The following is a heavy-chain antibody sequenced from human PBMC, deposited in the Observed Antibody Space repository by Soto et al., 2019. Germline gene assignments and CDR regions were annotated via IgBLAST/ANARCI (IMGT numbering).Heavy chain of an antibody. CDR3: ARVFGSPDY. D-gene: IGHD3-10*01. J-gene: IGHJ4*02. CDR2: IYYSGST. CDR1: GGSISGYY. V-gene: IGHV4-59*01. Sequence: TLSLTCTVSGGSISGYYWTWIRQPPGKGLEWIGHIYYSGSTNYNPSLKSRVTISIDKSKNQFSLKVTSVTAADTAVYYCARVFGSPDYWGRGTLVTVSS.